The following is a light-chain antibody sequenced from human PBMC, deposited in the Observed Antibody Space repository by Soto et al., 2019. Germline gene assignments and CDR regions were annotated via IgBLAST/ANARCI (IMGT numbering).Light chain of an antibody. CDR3: QQYGYSPIT. CDR1: QSVSSSH. V-gene: IGKV3-20*01. J-gene: IGKJ5*01. Sequence: EIVVAQSPGTLSLSTGERATLSCRASQSVSSSHLAWYQHKPGQAPRLLIYAASSRATGSPDRFSGGGSGSDFTLTISRLEPEDFAVYYCQQYGYSPITFGQGTRLEIK. CDR2: AAS.